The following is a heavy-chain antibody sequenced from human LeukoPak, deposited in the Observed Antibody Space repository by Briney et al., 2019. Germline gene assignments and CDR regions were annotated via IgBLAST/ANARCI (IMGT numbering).Heavy chain of an antibody. CDR3: ARGGYQLRYFDY. V-gene: IGHV4-30-2*01. Sequence: PSQTLSLTCAVSGGSISSGGYSWSWIRQPPGKGLEWIGYIYHSGSTYYNPSLKSRVTISVDRSKDQFSLKLSSVTAADTAVYYCARGGYQLRYFDYWGQGTLVTVSS. J-gene: IGHJ4*02. CDR1: GGSISSGGYS. D-gene: IGHD2-2*01. CDR2: IYHSGST.